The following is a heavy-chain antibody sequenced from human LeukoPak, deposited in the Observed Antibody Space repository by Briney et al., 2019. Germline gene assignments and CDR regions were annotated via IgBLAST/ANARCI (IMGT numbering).Heavy chain of an antibody. CDR2: MNPNSGNT. D-gene: IGHD6-19*01. Sequence: ASVKVSCKASGYTFTSYDINWVRQATGQGLEWMGWMNPNSGNTGYAQKFQGRVTMTRNTSISTAYMELSSLRSEDTAVYYRATREYSSGWYGDYYYGMDVWGQGTTVTVSS. J-gene: IGHJ6*02. V-gene: IGHV1-8*01. CDR1: GYTFTSYD. CDR3: ATREYSSGWYGDYYYGMDV.